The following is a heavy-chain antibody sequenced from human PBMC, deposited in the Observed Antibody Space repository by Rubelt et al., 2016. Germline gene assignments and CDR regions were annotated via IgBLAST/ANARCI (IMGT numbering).Heavy chain of an antibody. CDR3: AKIVGATVDWYFDL. Sequence: QVQLQQWGAGLLKPSETLSLTCAVYGGSFSGYYWSWIRQPPGKGLEWIGEINHSGGTNYNPSLKSRVTISVDTAKTQVSLKLTSVTGADTAVYYCAKIVGATVDWYFDLWGRGTLVTVSS. CDR2: INHSGGT. V-gene: IGHV4-34*01. CDR1: GGSFSGYY. J-gene: IGHJ2*01. D-gene: IGHD1-26*01.